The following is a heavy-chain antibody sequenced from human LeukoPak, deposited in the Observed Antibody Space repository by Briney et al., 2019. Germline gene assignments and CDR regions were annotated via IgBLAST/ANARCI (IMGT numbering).Heavy chain of an antibody. CDR1: GGTFSSYA. Sequence: SVKVSCKASGGTFSSYAISWVRQAPGQGLEWMGGIIPIFGTANYAQKFRGRVTITADESTSTAYMELSSLRSEDTAVYYCARWDSSGFASYFDYWGQGTLVTVSS. CDR2: IIPIFGTA. V-gene: IGHV1-69*13. CDR3: ARWDSSGFASYFDY. J-gene: IGHJ4*02. D-gene: IGHD3-22*01.